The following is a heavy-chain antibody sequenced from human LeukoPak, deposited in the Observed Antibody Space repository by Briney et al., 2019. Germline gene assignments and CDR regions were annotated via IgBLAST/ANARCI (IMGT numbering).Heavy chain of an antibody. CDR2: INPNSGGT. Sequence: GASVKVSCKASGYTFTGYYMHWVRQAPGQGLEWMGWINPNSGGTNYAQKFQGRVTMTRDTSISTAYMELSSLRSEDTAVYYCARELYGSGSYPLDYWGQGTLVTVSS. D-gene: IGHD3-10*01. V-gene: IGHV1-2*02. CDR1: GYTFTGYY. J-gene: IGHJ4*02. CDR3: ARELYGSGSYPLDY.